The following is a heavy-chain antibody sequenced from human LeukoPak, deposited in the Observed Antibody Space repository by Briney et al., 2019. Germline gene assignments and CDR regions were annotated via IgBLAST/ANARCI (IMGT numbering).Heavy chain of an antibody. J-gene: IGHJ1*01. Sequence: SQTLSLTCSVSGGSFSSGGYYWSWIRQSPGKGLEWIGYLHYSGSTYYNPSLRSRLTFSVDTSKNQFSLDLSSVTAADTAVCYCARGGAARLHFQNWGQGTLVTVSS. CDR3: ARGGAARLHFQN. V-gene: IGHV4-31*03. CDR1: GGSFSSGGYY. D-gene: IGHD6-6*01. CDR2: LHYSGST.